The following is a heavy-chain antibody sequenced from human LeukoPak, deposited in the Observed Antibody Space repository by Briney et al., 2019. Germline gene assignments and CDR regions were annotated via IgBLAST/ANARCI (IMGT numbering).Heavy chain of an antibody. CDR1: GYTFTDYY. V-gene: IGHV1-2*02. D-gene: IGHD2-2*01. CDR3: ARANALYCSSTSCLFDY. Sequence: ASVKVSRKASGYTFTDYYIHWVRQAPGQGLEWMAWINPNSGGTYYAQNFHDRITLTRDTSISTAYMELSRLRSDGTAIYYCARANALYCSSTSCLFDYWGQGTLVTVSS. CDR2: INPNSGGT. J-gene: IGHJ4*02.